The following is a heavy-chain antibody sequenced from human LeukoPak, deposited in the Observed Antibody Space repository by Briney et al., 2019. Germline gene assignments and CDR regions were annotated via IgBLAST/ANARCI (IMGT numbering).Heavy chain of an antibody. CDR2: INYSGST. V-gene: IGHV4-61*01. CDR1: GGSVSSGSYY. CDR3: ARELTDGRHDY. D-gene: IGHD2-8*01. Sequence: SETLSLTCTVSGGSVSSGSYYWSWIRQPPGKGLEWIGYINYSGSTNYNPSLKSRVTISVDTSKNQFSLKLSSVTAADTAVYYCARELTDGRHDYWGQGTLVTVSS. J-gene: IGHJ4*02.